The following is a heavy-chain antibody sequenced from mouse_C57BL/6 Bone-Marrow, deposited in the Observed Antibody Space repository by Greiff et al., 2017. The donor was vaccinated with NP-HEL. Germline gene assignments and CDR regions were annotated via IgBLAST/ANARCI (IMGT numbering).Heavy chain of an antibody. Sequence: QVQLKQSGAELVKPGASVKLSCKASGYTFTSYWMQWVKQRPGQGLEWIGEIDPSDSYTNYNQKFKGKATLTVDTSSSTAYMQLSSLTSEDSAVYYCARLIYYYGSSYDYAMDYWGQGTSVTVSS. J-gene: IGHJ4*01. D-gene: IGHD1-1*01. CDR1: GYTFTSYW. V-gene: IGHV1-50*01. CDR2: IDPSDSYT. CDR3: ARLIYYYGSSYDYAMDY.